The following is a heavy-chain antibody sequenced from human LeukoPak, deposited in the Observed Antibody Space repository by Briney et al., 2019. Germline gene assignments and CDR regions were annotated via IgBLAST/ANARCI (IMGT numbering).Heavy chain of an antibody. V-gene: IGHV4-39*07. CDR3: ARSGNAAFDI. J-gene: IGHJ3*02. CDR2: IYYSGST. Sequence: SETQSLTCTVSGGSLSSSSYYWGWIRQPPGKGLDWIGSIYYSGSTYYNPSLKSRVTISVDRSKNQFSLKLSSVTAADTAVYYCARSGNAAFDIWGQGTMVTVSS. D-gene: IGHD4-23*01. CDR1: GGSLSSSSYY.